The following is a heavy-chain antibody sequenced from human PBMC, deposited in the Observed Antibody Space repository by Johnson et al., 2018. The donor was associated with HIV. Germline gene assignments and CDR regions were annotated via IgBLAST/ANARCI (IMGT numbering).Heavy chain of an antibody. D-gene: IGHD6-19*01. CDR1: GFTFSNAW. Sequence: VQLVESGGGLVKPGGSLRLSCAASGFTFSNAWMSWVRQAPGKGLEWVGRIKSKTDGGTTDYAAPVKGRFTISRDDSKNTLYLQMNSLRAEDTAVYYCGKGTGIAVAWPAVDIWGQGTMVAVSS. J-gene: IGHJ3*02. V-gene: IGHV3-15*01. CDR2: IKSKTDGGTT. CDR3: GKGTGIAVAWPAVDI.